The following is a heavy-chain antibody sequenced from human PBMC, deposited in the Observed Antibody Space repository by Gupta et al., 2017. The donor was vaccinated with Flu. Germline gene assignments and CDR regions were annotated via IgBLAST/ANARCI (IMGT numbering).Heavy chain of an antibody. V-gene: IGHV3-23*01. J-gene: IGHJ4*02. Sequence: EVQLLESGGGLVQPGGSLRLSCAASGFTFSSYAMSWVRQAPGKGLEWVSAISGSGGSTYYADSVKGRFTISRDNSKNTLYLQMNSLRAEDTAVYYCANLAENPKKKPNTPIFDYWGQGTLVTVSS. CDR3: ANLAENPKKKPNTPIFDY. CDR1: GFTFSSYA. CDR2: ISGSGGST. D-gene: IGHD2-15*01.